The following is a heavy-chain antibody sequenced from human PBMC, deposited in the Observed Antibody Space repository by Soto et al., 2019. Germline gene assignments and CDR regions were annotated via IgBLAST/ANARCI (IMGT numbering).Heavy chain of an antibody. CDR1: GGSFSGYY. J-gene: IGHJ5*02. CDR2: INHSEST. D-gene: IGHD2-15*01. CDR3: ARVDIVVVVAAMFNWFDP. V-gene: IGHV4-34*01. Sequence: SETLSLTCAVYGGSFSGYYWSWIRQPPGKGLEWIGEINHSESTNYNPSLKSRVTISVDTSKNQFSLKLSSVTAADTAVYYCARVDIVVVVAAMFNWFDPWGQGTLVTVSS.